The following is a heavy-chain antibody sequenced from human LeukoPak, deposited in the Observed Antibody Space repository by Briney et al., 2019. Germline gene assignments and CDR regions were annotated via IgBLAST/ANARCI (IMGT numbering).Heavy chain of an antibody. V-gene: IGHV3-9*01. D-gene: IGHD6-13*01. J-gene: IGHJ4*02. CDR1: GFTFDDYA. CDR3: AKDIAAAGSGPFGY. CDR2: ISWNSGSI. Sequence: PGGSLRLSCAASGFTFDDYAMHWVRQAPGKGLEWVSGISWNSGSIGYADSVKGRFTISRDNAKNSLYLQMNSLRAEDTALYYCAKDIAAAGSGPFGYWGQGTLVTVSS.